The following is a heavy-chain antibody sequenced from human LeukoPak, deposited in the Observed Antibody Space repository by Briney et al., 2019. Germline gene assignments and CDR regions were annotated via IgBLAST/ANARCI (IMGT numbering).Heavy chain of an antibody. CDR2: MNPNSGNT. CDR1: GYTFTSYD. V-gene: IGHV1-8*01. J-gene: IGHJ4*02. D-gene: IGHD3-10*01. CDR3: ARAQLWGSGFDY. Sequence: ASVKVSFKASGYTFTSYDINWVRQATGQGLEWMGWMNPNSGNTGYAQKFQGRVTMTRNTSISTAYMELSSLRSEDTAVYYCARAQLWGSGFDYWGQGTLVTVSS.